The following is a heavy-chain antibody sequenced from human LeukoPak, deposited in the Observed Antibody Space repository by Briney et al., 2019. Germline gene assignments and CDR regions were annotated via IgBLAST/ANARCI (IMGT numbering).Heavy chain of an antibody. CDR3: AKDENYYDGSGYYFFDY. J-gene: IGHJ4*02. V-gene: IGHV3-23*01. CDR1: GFTFSSYA. CDR2: ISGSGGST. D-gene: IGHD3-22*01. Sequence: GGSLRLSCAASGFTFSSYAMSWVRQAPGKGLEWVSAISGSGGSTYYADSVKGRFTISRDNSKNTLYLQMNSLRAEDTAVYYCAKDENYYDGSGYYFFDYWGQGTLVTVSS.